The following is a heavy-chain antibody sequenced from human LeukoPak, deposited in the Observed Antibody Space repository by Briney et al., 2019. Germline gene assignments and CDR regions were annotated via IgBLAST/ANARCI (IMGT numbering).Heavy chain of an antibody. Sequence: SVKVSCKASGGTFSSYAISWVRRAPGQGLEWMGRIIPILGIANYAQKFQGRVTITADKSTSTAYMELSSLRSEDTAVYYCAREGRGSASDYWGQGTLVTVSS. CDR2: IIPILGIA. CDR1: GGTFSSYA. J-gene: IGHJ4*02. V-gene: IGHV1-69*04. CDR3: AREGRGSASDY.